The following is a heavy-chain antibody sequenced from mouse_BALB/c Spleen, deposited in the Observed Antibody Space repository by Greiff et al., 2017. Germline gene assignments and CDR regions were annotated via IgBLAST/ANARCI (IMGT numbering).Heavy chain of an antibody. CDR3: ARERGNGYLDY. CDR2: INPYNGDT. V-gene: IGHV1-20*02. D-gene: IGHD1-1*02. Sequence: EVKLQESGPELVKPGASVKISCKASGYSFTGYFMNWVMQSHGKSLEWIGRINPYNGDTFYNQKFKGKATLTVDKSSSTAHMELRSLASEDSAVYYCARERGNGYLDYWGQGTTLTVSS. J-gene: IGHJ2*01. CDR1: GYSFTGYF.